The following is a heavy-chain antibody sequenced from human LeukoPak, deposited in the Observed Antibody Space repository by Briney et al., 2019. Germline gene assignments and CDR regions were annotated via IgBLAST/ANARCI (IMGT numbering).Heavy chain of an antibody. J-gene: IGHJ4*02. Sequence: SQTLSLTCAISGDSVSSNSATWTWIRQSPSRGLEWLGRTYYRSKWYNDYAVSVKSRVTINPDTSKNQFSLQLNSVTPEDTAVYYCARGSSSSSWYFDYGAREPWSPSPQ. D-gene: IGHD6-13*01. CDR3: ARGSSSSSWYFD. CDR2: TYYRSKWYN. CDR1: GDSVSSNSAT. V-gene: IGHV6-1*01.